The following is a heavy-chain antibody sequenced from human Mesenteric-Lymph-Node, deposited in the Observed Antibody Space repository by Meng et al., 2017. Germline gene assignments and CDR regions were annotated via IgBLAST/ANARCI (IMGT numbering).Heavy chain of an antibody. Sequence: GESLKISCAASGFTFDDYGMSWVRQAPGKGLEWVSGINWNGGSTGYADSVKGRFTISRDNVKNSLYLQMNSLRADDTAVYYCARIPGTDGSYFDYWGQGTLVTVSS. CDR3: ARIPGTDGSYFDY. D-gene: IGHD1-26*01. CDR2: INWNGGST. CDR1: GFTFDDYG. V-gene: IGHV3-20*04. J-gene: IGHJ4*02.